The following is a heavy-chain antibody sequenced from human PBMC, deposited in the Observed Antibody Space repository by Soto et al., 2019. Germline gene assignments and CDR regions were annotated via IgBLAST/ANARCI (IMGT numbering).Heavy chain of an antibody. J-gene: IGHJ3*01. D-gene: IGHD3-16*01. CDR1: GGTFSTYT. CDR3: ARRLDDRADEGFDV. Sequence: QVHLVQSGAEVRKPGSWVKVCCKTSGGTFSTYTISWVRQAPGQGLEWMGRIIPLFGTTRYAQNFQDRVTITAEESTSTTYMELSSLRAEDTALYYCARRLDDRADEGFDVWGEGTAVTVSA. V-gene: IGHV1-69*18. CDR2: IIPLFGTT.